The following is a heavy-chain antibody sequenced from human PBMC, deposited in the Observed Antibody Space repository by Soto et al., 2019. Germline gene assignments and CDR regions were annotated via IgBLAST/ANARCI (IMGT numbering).Heavy chain of an antibody. CDR2: IYYSGNT. CDR3: ARDGPEYYLNWFDP. J-gene: IGHJ5*02. Sequence: QVQLQESGPGLVKPSETLSLTCTVSGDSVSSGSYYWSWIRQPPGKGLEWIGYIYYSGNTNYNPSLKSRVTISVDTSKNQFSLKLRSVTAADTALYYCARDGPEYYLNWFDPWGQGTLVTVSS. CDR1: GDSVSSGSYY. V-gene: IGHV4-61*01. D-gene: IGHD3-10*01.